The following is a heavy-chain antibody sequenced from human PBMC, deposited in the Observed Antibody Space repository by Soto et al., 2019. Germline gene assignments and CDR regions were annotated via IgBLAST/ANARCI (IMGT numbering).Heavy chain of an antibody. CDR3: ARAPSAEAGAFDI. D-gene: IGHD2-2*01. Sequence: ASMKVSCKASGYTFTSYYMHWVRQAPGQGLEWMGIINPSGGSTSYAQKFQGRVTMTRDTSTSTVYMELSSLRSDDTAVYYCARAPSAEAGAFDIWGQGTMVTVSS. CDR2: INPSGGST. CDR1: GYTFTSYY. J-gene: IGHJ3*02. V-gene: IGHV1-46*01.